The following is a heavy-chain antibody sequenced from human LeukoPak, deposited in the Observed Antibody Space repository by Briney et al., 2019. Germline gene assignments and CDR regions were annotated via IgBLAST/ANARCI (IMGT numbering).Heavy chain of an antibody. J-gene: IGHJ6*03. Sequence: ASVKVSCKASGYTFTSYGISWVRQATGQGLEWMGWMNPNSGNTGYAQKFQGRVTMTRNTSISTAYMELSSLRSEDTAVYYCARGLIQAVAGPYYYYYYMDVWGKGTTVTISS. CDR3: ARGLIQAVAGPYYYYYYMDV. V-gene: IGHV1-8*02. CDR1: GYTFTSYG. CDR2: MNPNSGNT. D-gene: IGHD6-19*01.